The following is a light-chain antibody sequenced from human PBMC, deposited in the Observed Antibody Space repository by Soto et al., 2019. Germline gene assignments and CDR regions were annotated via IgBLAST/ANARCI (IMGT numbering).Light chain of an antibody. CDR2: GND. J-gene: IGLJ1*01. Sequence: QSVLTQSPSVSGAPGQRVTISCAGNSSNIGAGYDVHWYKQLPGTAPKVLIYGNDNRPLEVPDRFSGSKSGTSGSLVISGLQAEDEADYYCQSYDSSLSRFVFGSGTKLTVL. CDR1: SSNIGAGYD. V-gene: IGLV1-40*01. CDR3: QSYDSSLSRFV.